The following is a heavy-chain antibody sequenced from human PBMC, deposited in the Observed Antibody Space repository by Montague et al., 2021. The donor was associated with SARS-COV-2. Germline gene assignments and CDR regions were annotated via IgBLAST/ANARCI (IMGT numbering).Heavy chain of an antibody. Sequence: SETLSLTCTVSGVVELRRRSEEHTSDLQSPLNFVCRLQLEKKTNYNPSLKNRVTMSVDTSKKEFSLHLRSVTAAETGVYYCGPLGHCSGDDWYAWSQGTLVNVA. CDR2: LQLEKKT. CDR3: GPLGHCSGDDWYA. V-gene: IGHV4-4*07. D-gene: IGHD2-15*01. CDR1: GVVELRRR. J-gene: IGHJ5*02.